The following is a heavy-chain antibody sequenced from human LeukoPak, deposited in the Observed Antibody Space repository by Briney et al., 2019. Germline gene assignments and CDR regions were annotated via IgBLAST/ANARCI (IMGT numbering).Heavy chain of an antibody. CDR1: GESFSGYY. Sequence: PSETLSLTCAVYGESFSGYYWSWIRQPPGKELEWIGEINHSGSTNYNPSLKSRVTISVDTSKNQFSLKLSSVTAADTAVYYCARGLNFGYWGQGTLVTVSS. V-gene: IGHV4-34*01. CDR3: ARGLNFGY. J-gene: IGHJ4*02. CDR2: INHSGST.